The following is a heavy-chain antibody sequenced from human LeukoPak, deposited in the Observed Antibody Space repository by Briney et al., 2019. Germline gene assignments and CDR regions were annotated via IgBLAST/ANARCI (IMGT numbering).Heavy chain of an antibody. CDR1: RFTVSSNY. Sequence: AGGSLRLSCAASRFTVSSNYMSWVRQAPGKGLECVSVIYSGGSTYYADSVKGRFTISRDNSKNTLYLQMNSLRAEDTAVYYCARGNSGSHYVEYYYGMDVWGQGTTVTVSS. V-gene: IGHV3-53*01. D-gene: IGHD1-26*01. J-gene: IGHJ6*02. CDR3: ARGNSGSHYVEYYYGMDV. CDR2: IYSGGST.